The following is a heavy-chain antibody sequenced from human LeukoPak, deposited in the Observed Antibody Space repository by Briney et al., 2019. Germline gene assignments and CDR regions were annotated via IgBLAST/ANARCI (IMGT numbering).Heavy chain of an antibody. J-gene: IGHJ4*02. CDR1: GLSFSSYG. V-gene: IGHV3-30*18. CDR3: AKDGPYTSSFDY. D-gene: IGHD6-13*01. CDR2: ISPDGDNE. Sequence: GGSLRLSCAASGLSFSSYGMHWVRQGPGKGLEWVAAISPDGDNEYYADSVKGRITISRDNSKDTLYLQMNSLTTDDTAVYYSAKDGPYTSSFDYWGQGTLVTVSS.